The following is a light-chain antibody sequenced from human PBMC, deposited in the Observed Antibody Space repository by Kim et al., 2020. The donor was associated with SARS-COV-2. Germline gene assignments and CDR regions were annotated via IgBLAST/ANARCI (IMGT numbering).Light chain of an antibody. J-gene: IGLJ3*02. V-gene: IGLV1-47*01. CDR2: RNN. Sequence: GLRVPHSYFGSSSNIGSNYVYWYQQRPGTAPKLLIYRNNQRPSGVPDRFSGSKSGTSASLAISGLRSEDEADYYCAAWDDSLSGPVFGGGTQLTVL. CDR1: SSNIGSNY. CDR3: AAWDDSLSGPV.